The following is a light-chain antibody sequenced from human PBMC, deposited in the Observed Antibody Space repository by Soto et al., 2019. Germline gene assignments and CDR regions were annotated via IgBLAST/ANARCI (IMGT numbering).Light chain of an antibody. J-gene: IGLJ1*01. Sequence: QSALTQPASVSGSPGQSIAISCTGTSSDVGAFNYVSWYQQHPGKAPKFMIFDVSSRPSGVSDRFSGSKSGNTASLTISGLQTEDEADYYCASYTTSSIYVFGPGTKLTVL. CDR3: ASYTTSSIYV. CDR1: SSDVGAFNY. V-gene: IGLV2-14*03. CDR2: DVS.